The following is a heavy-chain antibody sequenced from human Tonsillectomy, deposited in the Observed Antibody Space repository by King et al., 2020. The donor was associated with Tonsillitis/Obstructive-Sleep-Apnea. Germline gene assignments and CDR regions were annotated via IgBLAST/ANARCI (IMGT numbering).Heavy chain of an antibody. CDR3: AREPYLTAFDI. J-gene: IGHJ3*02. D-gene: IGHD2-21*01. CDR1: GYTFTSFG. Sequence: QLVQSGAEVKKPGASVKVSCKASGYTFTSFGINWVRQAPGQGLEWMGWISTYNGNINFAQKLQGRVTMTSDTSTSTAYMELWSLRSDDTAVYSCAREPYLTAFDIWGQGTMVTVSS. V-gene: IGHV1-18*01. CDR2: ISTYNGNI.